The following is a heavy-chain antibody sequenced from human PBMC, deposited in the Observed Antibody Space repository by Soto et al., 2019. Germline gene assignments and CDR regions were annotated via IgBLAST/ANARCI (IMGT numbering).Heavy chain of an antibody. V-gene: IGHV4-34*01. CDR3: ARGGFYGSGSYLLYYYYYYGMDV. Sequence: SETLSLTCAVYGGSFSGYYWSWIRQPPGKGLEWIGEIIHSGSTNYNPSLKSRVTISVDTSKNQFSLKLSSVTAADTAVYYCARGGFYGSGSYLLYYYYYYGMDVWGQGTTVT. CDR2: IIHSGST. CDR1: GGSFSGYY. D-gene: IGHD3-10*01. J-gene: IGHJ6*02.